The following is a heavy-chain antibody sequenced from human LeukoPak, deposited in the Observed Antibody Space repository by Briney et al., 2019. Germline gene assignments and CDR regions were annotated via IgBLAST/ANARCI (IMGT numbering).Heavy chain of an antibody. Sequence: GGSLRLSCTASGFTFGDYAMSWFRQAPGKGLEWVGFIRSKAYGGTTEYAASVKGRFTISRDDSKSIAYLQMNSLKTEDTAVYYCTRDVSDLWFRELDQVYWGQGTLVTVFS. V-gene: IGHV3-49*03. CDR1: GFTFGDYA. CDR3: TRDVSDLWFRELDQVY. D-gene: IGHD3-10*01. J-gene: IGHJ4*02. CDR2: IRSKAYGGTT.